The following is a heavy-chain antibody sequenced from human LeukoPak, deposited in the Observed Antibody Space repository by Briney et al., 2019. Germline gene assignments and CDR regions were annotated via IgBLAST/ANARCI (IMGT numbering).Heavy chain of an antibody. CDR2: INHSGST. Sequence: SETLSLTCAVYGGSLSGYYWSWIRQPPGKGLEWIGEINHSGSTNYNPSLKSRVTISVDTSKNQFSLKLSSVTAADTAVYYCARGMARWLQSPFDYWGQGTLVTVSS. CDR1: GGSLSGYY. CDR3: ARGMARWLQSPFDY. J-gene: IGHJ4*02. D-gene: IGHD5-24*01. V-gene: IGHV4-34*01.